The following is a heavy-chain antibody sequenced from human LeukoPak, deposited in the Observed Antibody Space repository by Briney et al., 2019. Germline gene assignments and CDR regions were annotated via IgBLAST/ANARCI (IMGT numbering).Heavy chain of an antibody. Sequence: SGGSLRLSCAASGFTFDDYAMHWVRQAPGKGLEWVSLISGDGGSTYYADSVKGRFTISRDNAKNSLYLQMNSLRAEDTAVYYCAKGPVAATLLYIDYWAREPWSPSPQ. J-gene: IGHJ4*02. CDR2: ISGDGGST. V-gene: IGHV3-43*02. CDR3: AKGPVAATLLYIDY. CDR1: GFTFDDYA. D-gene: IGHD2-15*01.